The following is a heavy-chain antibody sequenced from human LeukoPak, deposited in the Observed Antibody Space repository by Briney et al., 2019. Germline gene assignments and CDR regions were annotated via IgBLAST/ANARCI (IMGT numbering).Heavy chain of an antibody. CDR3: ARGGLEPVDY. J-gene: IGHJ4*02. D-gene: IGHD1-1*01. V-gene: IGHV3-74*01. CDR1: GFTFSTYW. Sequence: PGGSLRLSCAASGFTFSTYWFHWVRQAPGKGLVWVSRTNADRSSTSYADSVKGRFTISRDNAKNTLYLQMNSLRADDTAVYYCARGGLEPVDYWGQGTLVTVSS. CDR2: TNADRSST.